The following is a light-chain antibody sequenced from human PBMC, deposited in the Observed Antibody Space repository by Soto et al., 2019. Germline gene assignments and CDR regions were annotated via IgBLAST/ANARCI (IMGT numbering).Light chain of an antibody. J-gene: IGKJ1*01. CDR3: QQYNDWPT. CDR2: GAS. CDR1: QSVGST. Sequence: EIVMTQSPATLSVSPGQRATLSCRASQSVGSTLAWYQQKPGQAPRLLIYGASTRATGIPARFSGSGSGTEFTLTISSLQSEDFAVYCCQQYNDWPTFGQGTKVEIK. V-gene: IGKV3-15*01.